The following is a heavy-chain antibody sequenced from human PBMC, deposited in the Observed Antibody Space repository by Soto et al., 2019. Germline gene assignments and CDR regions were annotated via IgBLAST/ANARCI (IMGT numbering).Heavy chain of an antibody. D-gene: IGHD5-18*01. CDR2: ISADGAGT. Sequence: PGGSLRLSCVTSGFTFRNYAMSWVRQAPGKGLEWVSSISADGAGTYYADSVRGRFAISRDNSKMTLLLQMSSLTAEDTAVYYCAKEGIVFENNGYWFYWGQGTLVTVSS. CDR3: AKEGIVFENNGYWFY. J-gene: IGHJ4*02. CDR1: GFTFRNYA. V-gene: IGHV3-23*01.